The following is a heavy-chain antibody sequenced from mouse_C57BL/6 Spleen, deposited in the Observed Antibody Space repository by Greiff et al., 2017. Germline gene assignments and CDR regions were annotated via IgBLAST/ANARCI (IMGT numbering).Heavy chain of an antibody. CDR3: ARPDYYGSSYYFDY. CDR2: IHPNSGST. CDR1: GYTFTSYW. D-gene: IGHD1-1*01. J-gene: IGHJ2*01. Sequence: QVQLQQPGAELVKPGASVKLSCKASGYTFTSYWMHWVKQRPGQGLEWIGMIHPNSGSTNYNEKFKSKATLTVDTSSSTAYMQLSSLTSADSAVYYYARPDYYGSSYYFDYWGQGTTLTVSS. V-gene: IGHV1-64*01.